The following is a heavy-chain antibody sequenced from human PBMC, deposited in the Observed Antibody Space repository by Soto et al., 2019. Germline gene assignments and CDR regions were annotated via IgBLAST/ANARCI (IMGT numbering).Heavy chain of an antibody. CDR1: GGSISSGDYY. Sequence: SETLSLTCTVSGGSISSGDYYWSWIRQPPGKGLEWIGYIYYSGNTYYNPSLHSRVTISVDTPKNQFSLKLSSVTAADTAVYYCAREGPGPYYFDYWGQGTLVTVSS. J-gene: IGHJ4*02. CDR2: IYYSGNT. CDR3: AREGPGPYYFDY. V-gene: IGHV4-30-4*01.